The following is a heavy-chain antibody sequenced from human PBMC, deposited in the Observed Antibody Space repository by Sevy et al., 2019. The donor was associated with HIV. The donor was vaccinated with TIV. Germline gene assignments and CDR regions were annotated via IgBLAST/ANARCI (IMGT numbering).Heavy chain of an antibody. Sequence: GGSLRLSCAASGFTFSSYDMHWVRQSTGKGLEWVSAIGTDGEPYYPGSVKGRFTISRENAKNPLYLQMNSFRAGDTAVYYCARASRTTAYAFDIWGQGTMVTVSS. J-gene: IGHJ3*02. V-gene: IGHV3-13*05. CDR2: IGTDGEP. D-gene: IGHD2-21*02. CDR1: GFTFSSYD. CDR3: ARASRTTAYAFDI.